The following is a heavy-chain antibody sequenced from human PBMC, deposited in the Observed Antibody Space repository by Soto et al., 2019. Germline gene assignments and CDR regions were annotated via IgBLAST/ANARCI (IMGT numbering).Heavy chain of an antibody. Sequence: GGSLRLSCAASEFTFSTYRMTWVRQAPGKGLEWVANIKGDGSETNYVDSVKGRFTVSRDNAKRSLYLQMNSSVTAADTAVYYCARVESGYCSSTSCYAFFDYWGQGTLVTVSS. V-gene: IGHV3-7*02. CDR1: EFTFSTYR. D-gene: IGHD2-2*01. J-gene: IGHJ4*02. CDR3: ARVESGYCSSTSCYAFFDY. CDR2: IKGDGSET.